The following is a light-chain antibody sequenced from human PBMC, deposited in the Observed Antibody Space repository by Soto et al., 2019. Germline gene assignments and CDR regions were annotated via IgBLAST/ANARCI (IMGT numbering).Light chain of an antibody. Sequence: EIVMTQSPATLSVSPGERAILSCRASQSVSSNLAWYQQKPGQAPRPLIFFASTRATGIPARFSGSGSGTEFTLTIGSLQSEDFAVYYCQQYNIWPRTFGQGTKVEI. CDR1: QSVSSN. J-gene: IGKJ1*01. CDR3: QQYNIWPRT. CDR2: FAS. V-gene: IGKV3-15*01.